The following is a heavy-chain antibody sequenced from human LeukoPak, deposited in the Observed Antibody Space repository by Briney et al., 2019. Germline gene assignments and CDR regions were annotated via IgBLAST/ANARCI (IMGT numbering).Heavy chain of an antibody. J-gene: IGHJ5*02. CDR1: GITFGNNW. Sequence: GGSPRLSCAASGITFGNNWMHWVRQGPGKGLVWISRINSDGGGAIYADSAKGRFTVSRDNAKNTLYLQMNSLRAEDTAVYYCARDVPHNWFDTWGQGTLVTVSS. CDR3: ARDVPHNWFDT. CDR2: INSDGGGA. V-gene: IGHV3-74*01.